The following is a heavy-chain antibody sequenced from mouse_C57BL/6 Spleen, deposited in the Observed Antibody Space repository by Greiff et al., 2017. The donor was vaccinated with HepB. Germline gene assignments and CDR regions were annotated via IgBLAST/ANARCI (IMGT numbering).Heavy chain of an antibody. J-gene: IGHJ4*01. Sequence: EVQLVESGGGLVKPGGSLKLSCAASGFTFSDYGMHWVRQAPEKGLEWVAYSSSGSSTIYYADTVKGRFTISRDNAKNTLFLQMTSLRSEDTAMYYCARNGYYRGGYYAMDYWGQGTSVTVSS. D-gene: IGHD2-3*01. CDR3: ARNGYYRGGYYAMDY. V-gene: IGHV5-17*01. CDR1: GFTFSDYG. CDR2: SSSGSSTI.